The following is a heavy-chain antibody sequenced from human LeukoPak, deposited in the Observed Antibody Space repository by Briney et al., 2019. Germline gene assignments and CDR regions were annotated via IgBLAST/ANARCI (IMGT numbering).Heavy chain of an antibody. CDR3: ARLLRGNWFDP. J-gene: IGHJ5*02. V-gene: IGHV1-2*02. CDR2: INPNSGGT. Sequence: GESLKISCKASGYTFTGYYMHWVRQAPGQGLEWMGWINPNSGGTNYAQKFQGRVTMTRDTSISTAYMELSRLRSDDTAVYYCARLLRGNWFDPWGQGTLVTVSS. D-gene: IGHD2-15*01. CDR1: GYTFTGYY.